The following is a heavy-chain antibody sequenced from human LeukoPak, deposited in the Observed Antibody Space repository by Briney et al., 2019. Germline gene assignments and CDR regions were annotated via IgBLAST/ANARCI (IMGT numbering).Heavy chain of an antibody. CDR2: IKQDGSEK. CDR1: GFAFGSYW. CDR3: ARGPTRANSSDY. J-gene: IGHJ4*02. Sequence: GGSLRLSCGASGFAFGSYWMSWVRQAPGKGLEWVAKIKQDGSEKYYVESVKGRFILSRDNAKNSLYLQMNSLRAEDTAVYYCARGPTRANSSDYWGQGTLVAVSS. D-gene: IGHD2/OR15-2a*01. V-gene: IGHV3-7*01.